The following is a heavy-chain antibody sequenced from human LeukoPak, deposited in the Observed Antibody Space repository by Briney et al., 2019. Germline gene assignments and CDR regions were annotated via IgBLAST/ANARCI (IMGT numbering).Heavy chain of an antibody. D-gene: IGHD3-22*01. V-gene: IGHV3-7*01. CDR2: IKQDGSEK. CDR1: GFTFSSYW. CDR3: ARDHGNYYDSSGYYYGY. J-gene: IGHJ4*02. Sequence: PGGSLRLSCAASGFTFSSYWMSWVRQAPGKGLEWVANIKQDGSEKYYVDSVKGRFTISRDNAKNSLYLQMNSLRAEDTAVYYCARDHGNYYDSSGYYYGYWGQGTLVTVSS.